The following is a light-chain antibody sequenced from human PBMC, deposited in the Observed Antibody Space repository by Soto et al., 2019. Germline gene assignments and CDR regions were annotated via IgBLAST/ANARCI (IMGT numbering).Light chain of an antibody. J-gene: IGLJ3*02. V-gene: IGLV1-40*01. CDR1: SNIGAAYD. Sequence: QSVLAQPPSVSGAPGQRVTISCSNIGAAYDVHWYQQLPGTAPKLLIFGNSRRPSGVPDRFSGAKSGTSASLAITELQAEDEADYYCQSYDRNLRGWVFGGGTKVTVL. CDR3: QSYDRNLRGWV. CDR2: GNS.